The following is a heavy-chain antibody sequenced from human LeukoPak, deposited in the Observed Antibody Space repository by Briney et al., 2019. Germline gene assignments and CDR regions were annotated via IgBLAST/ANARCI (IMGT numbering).Heavy chain of an antibody. Sequence: SVKVSCKASAGTFSSYASSWVRQAPGQGLEWMGGIIPIFGTANYAQKFQGRVTITTDESTSTAYMELSSLRSEDTAVYYCARGPPYYYDSSGFYFDYWGQGTLVTVSS. J-gene: IGHJ4*02. CDR2: IIPIFGTA. CDR1: AGTFSSYA. D-gene: IGHD3-22*01. V-gene: IGHV1-69*05. CDR3: ARGPPYYYDSSGFYFDY.